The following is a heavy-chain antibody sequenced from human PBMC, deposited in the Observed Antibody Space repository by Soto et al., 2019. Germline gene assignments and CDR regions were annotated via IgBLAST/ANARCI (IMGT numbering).Heavy chain of an antibody. CDR3: ARSSQPREGYGMDV. D-gene: IGHD6-6*01. J-gene: IGHJ6*02. V-gene: IGHV4-30-4*01. Sequence: PSETLSLTCTVSGGSMSSGDYYWSWIRQSPGKGLEWIGYVYYSGSTYYKPSLKSRLSISVDTSRHHFSLKLSSVTAADTAVYFCARSSQPREGYGMDVWGQGTTVTVS. CDR1: GGSMSSGDYY. CDR2: VYYSGST.